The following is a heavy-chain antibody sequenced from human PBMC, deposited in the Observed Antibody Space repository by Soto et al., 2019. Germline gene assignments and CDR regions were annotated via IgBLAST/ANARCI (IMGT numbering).Heavy chain of an antibody. J-gene: IGHJ6*03. CDR3: ARDGGDEVSMFDYYYMDV. D-gene: IGHD3-16*01. Sequence: QVQLQESGPGLVKPSQTLSLPCTVSGASISRGVYYWSWIRQHPGKGLGRIGYIYYRGSTYYNPSLKSRVTISVDKSKNQFSLKLSSVTAADTAVYYCARDGGDEVSMFDYYYMDVWGKGTTVTVSS. V-gene: IGHV4-31*03. CDR1: GASISRGVYY. CDR2: IYYRGST.